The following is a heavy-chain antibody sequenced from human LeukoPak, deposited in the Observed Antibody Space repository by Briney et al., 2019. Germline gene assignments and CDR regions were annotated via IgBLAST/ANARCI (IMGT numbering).Heavy chain of an antibody. D-gene: IGHD3-16*01. Sequence: AGGSLRLSCAASGFTFSSYSMNWVRQAPGKGLEWVSYISSSSSTIYYADSVKGRFTISRDNAKNSLYLQMNSLRAEDTAVYYCARASNYDYVCRKYYFDYWGQGTLVTVSS. V-gene: IGHV3-48*01. CDR2: ISSSSSTI. CDR3: ARASNYDYVCRKYYFDY. CDR1: GFTFSSYS. J-gene: IGHJ4*02.